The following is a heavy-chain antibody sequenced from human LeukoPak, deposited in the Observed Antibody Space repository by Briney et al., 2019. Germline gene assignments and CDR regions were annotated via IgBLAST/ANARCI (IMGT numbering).Heavy chain of an antibody. D-gene: IGHD2-15*01. CDR3: ARGIVVVVAADHWFDP. CDR1: GYTFTSYD. J-gene: IGHJ5*02. V-gene: IGHV1-8*01. CDR2: MNPNSGNT. Sequence: ASVKVSCKASGYTFTSYDINWVRQATGQGLEWRGWMNPNSGNTGYAHKFQGRVTMTRNSSISTAYMELSSLRSEDTAVYYCARGIVVVVAADHWFDPWGQGTLVTVSS.